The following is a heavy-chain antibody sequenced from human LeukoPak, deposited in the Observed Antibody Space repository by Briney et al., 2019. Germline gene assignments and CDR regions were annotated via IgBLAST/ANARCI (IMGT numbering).Heavy chain of an antibody. J-gene: IGHJ5*02. CDR2: IYTNGST. Sequence: SETLSLTCTVSGGSISSYYWSWIRQPAGKGLEWIGRIYTNGSTNYNPSLKSRVTMSVDTSKNQFSLKLSSVTAADTAVYYCATSPVVPAARWDYNWFDPWGQGTLVTVSS. D-gene: IGHD2-2*01. CDR1: GGSISSYY. V-gene: IGHV4-4*07. CDR3: ATSPVVPAARWDYNWFDP.